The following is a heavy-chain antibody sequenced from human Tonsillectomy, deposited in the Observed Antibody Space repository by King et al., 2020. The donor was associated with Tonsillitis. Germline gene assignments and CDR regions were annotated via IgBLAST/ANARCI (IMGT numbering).Heavy chain of an antibody. CDR2: MSGNGGST. J-gene: IGHJ4*02. Sequence: VQLVESGGGLVQPGGSLRLSCSASGFTFSTCSMHWVRQAPGKGLEIVSAMSGNGGSTYYADSVKGRFTISRDNSKNTLSLQMSSLRVEDTAVYYCVKGQWPEPFDYWGQGTLVTVSS. D-gene: IGHD1-14*01. CDR3: VKGQWPEPFDY. V-gene: IGHV3-64D*06. CDR1: GFTFSTCS.